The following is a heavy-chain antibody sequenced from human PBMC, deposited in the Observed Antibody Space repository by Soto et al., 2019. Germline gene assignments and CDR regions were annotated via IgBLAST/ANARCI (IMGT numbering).Heavy chain of an antibody. J-gene: IGHJ4*03. CDR1: GFSFSSYS. CDR3: ARGSAFIGLDY. CDR2: ISSSSDTI. V-gene: IGHV3-48*04. Sequence: GGSLRLSCAASGFSFSSYSMNWVRQAPGKGLEWVSFISSSSDTIYYADSVKGRFTISRDNTKDSLYLQMNSLRAEDTAIYYCARGSAFIGLDYWGQGTMVTVSS. D-gene: IGHD1-26*01.